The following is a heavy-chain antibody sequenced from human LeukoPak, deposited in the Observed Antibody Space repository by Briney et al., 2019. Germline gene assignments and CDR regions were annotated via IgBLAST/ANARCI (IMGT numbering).Heavy chain of an antibody. CDR3: AIDYGDYPDY. Sequence: SETLSLTCTVSGAFIDTTSYYCGWIRQPPGKGLEWIGSIYYSGDTHYNPSLKSRVTISADTSKNQFSLKLSSVTAADTAVYYCAIDYGDYPDYWGQGTLVSVSS. J-gene: IGHJ4*02. CDR2: IYYSGDT. CDR1: GAFIDTTSYY. D-gene: IGHD4-17*01. V-gene: IGHV4-39*01.